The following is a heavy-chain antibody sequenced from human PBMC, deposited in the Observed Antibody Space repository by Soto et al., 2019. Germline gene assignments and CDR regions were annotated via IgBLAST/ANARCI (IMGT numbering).Heavy chain of an antibody. CDR1: GGSISSSSYY. V-gene: IGHV4-39*01. CDR2: IYYSGST. CDR3: ARRPVRDFWSGYYSDYYGMDV. Sequence: SETLSLTCTVSGGSISSSSYYWGWIRQPPGKGLEWIGSIYYSGSTYYNPSLKSRVTISVDTSKNQFSLKLSSVTAADTAVYYCARRPVRDFWSGYYSDYYGMDVWGQGTTVTVSS. D-gene: IGHD3-3*01. J-gene: IGHJ6*02.